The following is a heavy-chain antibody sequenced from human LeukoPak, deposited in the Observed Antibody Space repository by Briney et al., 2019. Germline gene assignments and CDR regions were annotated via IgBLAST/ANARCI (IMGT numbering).Heavy chain of an antibody. J-gene: IGHJ4*02. CDR2: ISYDGSNK. Sequence: GGSLRPSCAASGFTFSSYGMHWVRQAPGKGLEWVAVISYDGSNKYYADSVKGRFTISRDNSKNTLYLQMNSLRAEDTAVYYCAKLHYDSSGSNDYWGQGTLVTVSS. CDR1: GFTFSSYG. V-gene: IGHV3-30*18. D-gene: IGHD3-22*01. CDR3: AKLHYDSSGSNDY.